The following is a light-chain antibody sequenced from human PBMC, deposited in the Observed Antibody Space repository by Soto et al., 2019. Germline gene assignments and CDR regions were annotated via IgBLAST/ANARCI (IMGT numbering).Light chain of an antibody. CDR2: YAS. CDR1: ESVHSN. CDR3: QHYSNWPPT. J-gene: IGKJ3*01. Sequence: EMVMTQSPATLSVSPGERVTLSCRASESVHSNLAWYQQKPGPGPSLLIYYASTRVTGVPDRFSGSGSGTEFTLTISSLQSEDFGVYYCQHYSNWPPTFGPGTKVEIK. V-gene: IGKV3-15*01.